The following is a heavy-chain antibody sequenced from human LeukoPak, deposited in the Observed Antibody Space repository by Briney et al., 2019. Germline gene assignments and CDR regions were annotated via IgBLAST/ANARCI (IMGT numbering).Heavy chain of an antibody. CDR2: ISSSSSYI. D-gene: IGHD5-12*01. J-gene: IGHJ3*02. CDR3: AREWNSGYDDAFDI. Sequence: GGSLRLSCAASGFTLTNYAMSWVRQAPGKGLEWVSSISSSSSYIYYADSVKGRLTISRDESKSTLFLQMNSLRPEDTAVYYCAREWNSGYDDAFDIWGQGTMVTVSS. CDR1: GFTLTNYA. V-gene: IGHV3-21*01.